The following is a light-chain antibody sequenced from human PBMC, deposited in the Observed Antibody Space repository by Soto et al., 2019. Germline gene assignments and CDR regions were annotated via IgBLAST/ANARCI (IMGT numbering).Light chain of an antibody. CDR1: SSNIGNNY. V-gene: IGLV1-51*01. CDR2: DNN. Sequence: QSVLTQPPSVSAAPGQKVTISCSGSSSNIGNNYVSWYQQLPGTAPKLLIYDNNKRPSAIPDRFSGSKSGTSATLGITGLQTGDEADYYGGTWDSSLSTGGVFGTGTKVTVL. CDR3: GTWDSSLSTGGV. J-gene: IGLJ1*01.